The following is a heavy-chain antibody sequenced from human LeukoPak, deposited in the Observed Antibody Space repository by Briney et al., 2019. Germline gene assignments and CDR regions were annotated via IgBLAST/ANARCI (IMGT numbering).Heavy chain of an antibody. CDR2: ISYNGNT. CDR3: ATLLVVAATYFDN. Sequence: PSETLSLTCTVSGGSISSGNYYWGWIRQPPGKGLEYIGTISYNGNTYYNPSLKSRVTMSVDTSKNQFSLKLSSVTAADTAVYYCATLLVVAATYFDNWGQGTLVTVSS. CDR1: GGSISSGNYY. J-gene: IGHJ4*02. V-gene: IGHV4-39*01. D-gene: IGHD2-15*01.